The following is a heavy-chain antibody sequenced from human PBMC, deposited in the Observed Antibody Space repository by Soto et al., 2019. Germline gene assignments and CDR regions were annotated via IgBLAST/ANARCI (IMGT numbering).Heavy chain of an antibody. V-gene: IGHV3-23*01. J-gene: IGHJ6*02. CDR3: AKHLHCFAMDV. Sequence: SLRLSCVASGFPFSNYYMDWVRQAPGKGLEWVAVISGSEDNIHYADSVKGRFSISRDNSMNTLYLQMNSLRADDTPIYYSAKHLHCFAMDVWSQGTTVTVSS. CDR2: ISGSEDNI. CDR1: GFPFSNYY.